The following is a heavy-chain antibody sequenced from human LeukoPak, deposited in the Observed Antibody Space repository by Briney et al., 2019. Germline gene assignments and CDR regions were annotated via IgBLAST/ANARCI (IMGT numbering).Heavy chain of an antibody. Sequence: AATLSLTCAVSGGSIGDNYWWTWVRQPPGKGPEWIREIYHSGSTDYNPSLKDRVTISLDKSKRRFTLKLNSMTAADTAVYYCARDPPGSGPNIGYWGQGTLVTVSS. V-gene: IGHV4-4*02. J-gene: IGHJ4*02. CDR3: ARDPPGSGPNIGY. CDR2: IYHSGST. CDR1: GGSIGDNYW. D-gene: IGHD3-10*01.